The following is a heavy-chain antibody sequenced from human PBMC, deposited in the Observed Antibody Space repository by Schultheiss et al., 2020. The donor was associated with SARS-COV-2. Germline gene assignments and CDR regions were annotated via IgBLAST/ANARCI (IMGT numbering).Heavy chain of an antibody. D-gene: IGHD6-13*01. Sequence: ASVKVSCKASGGTFSSYAISWVRQAPGQGLEWMGWISVYNGNTNYAQKFQGRVTMTRDTSTSTVYMELSSLRSEDTAVYYCARGRQVAAAGTNWFDPWGQGTLVTVSS. V-gene: IGHV1-18*01. CDR1: GGTFSSYA. CDR2: ISVYNGNT. CDR3: ARGRQVAAAGTNWFDP. J-gene: IGHJ5*02.